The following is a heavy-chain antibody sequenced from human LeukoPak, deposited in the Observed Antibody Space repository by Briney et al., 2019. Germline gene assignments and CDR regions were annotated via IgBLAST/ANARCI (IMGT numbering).Heavy chain of an antibody. V-gene: IGHV3-23*01. J-gene: IGHJ5*02. CDR1: GVIISSYA. CDR2: INGRGDNT. D-gene: IGHD2/OR15-2a*01. Sequence: GGSLRLSCAASGVIISSYAMSWVRQAPGKGLEWVSAINGRGDNTYYGDFVKGRFTISRDNSKSTVYLKMNSLRTEDTAVYYCAKDRVSPGFNWFDPWGQGTLVTVYS. CDR3: AKDRVSPGFNWFDP.